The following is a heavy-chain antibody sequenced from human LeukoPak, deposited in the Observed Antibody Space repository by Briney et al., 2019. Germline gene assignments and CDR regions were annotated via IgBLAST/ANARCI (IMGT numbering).Heavy chain of an antibody. CDR1: GGFIRSGGYY. D-gene: IGHD3-10*01. CDR3: ARDRGSGSYYNGYWYFDL. CDR2: IYYSGST. V-gene: IGHV4-31*03. Sequence: SETVSLTCTVSGGFIRSGGYYWSWIRQHPGKGLEWIGYIYYSGSTYYNPSLKSRVTISVDTSKNQFSLKLSSVTAADTAVYYCARDRGSGSYYNGYWYFDLWGRGTLVTVSS. J-gene: IGHJ2*01.